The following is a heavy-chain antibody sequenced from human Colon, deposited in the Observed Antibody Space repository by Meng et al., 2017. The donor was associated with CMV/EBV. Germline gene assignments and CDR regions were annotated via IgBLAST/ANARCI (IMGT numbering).Heavy chain of an antibody. Sequence: GESLKISCAASAFTFSHYGMHWVRQAPGKGLEWVAYIRYHGSDNYHADSVKGRFTISRDNSKNTLYLQMNSLRAEDTAMYYCAKDLATFGGVVNHNYGMDVWGQGTTVTV. D-gene: IGHD3-3*01. CDR3: AKDLATFGGVVNHNYGMDV. J-gene: IGHJ6*02. CDR1: AFTFSHYG. V-gene: IGHV3-30*02. CDR2: IRYHGSDN.